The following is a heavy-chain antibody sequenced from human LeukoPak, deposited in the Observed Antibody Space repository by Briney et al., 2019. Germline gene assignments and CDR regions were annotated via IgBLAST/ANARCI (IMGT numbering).Heavy chain of an antibody. D-gene: IGHD1-14*01. Sequence: GGSLRLSCAASGFTFSNSTMTWVRQAPGKGLDWVSAINGDGGRTYHADSVKGRFTISRDNSKNTLYLQMNSLRVEDTAVYYCAKDIKGTNYYYYGMGAWGQGTTVTVSS. V-gene: IGHV3-23*01. CDR1: GFTFSNST. J-gene: IGHJ6*02. CDR2: INGDGGRT. CDR3: AKDIKGTNYYYYGMGA.